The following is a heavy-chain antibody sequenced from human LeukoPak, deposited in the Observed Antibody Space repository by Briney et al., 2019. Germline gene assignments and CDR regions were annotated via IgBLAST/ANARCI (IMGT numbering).Heavy chain of an antibody. Sequence: ASVKVSCKASGYTFTGYYMHWVRQAPGQGLEWMGWINPNSGGTNYAQKFQGRVTMTRDTSISTAYMELSRLRSDDTAAYYCARERKGIAVAGTVDWFDPWGQGTLVTVSS. CDR3: ARERKGIAVAGTVDWFDP. CDR2: INPNSGGT. CDR1: GYTFTGYY. D-gene: IGHD6-19*01. V-gene: IGHV1-2*02. J-gene: IGHJ5*02.